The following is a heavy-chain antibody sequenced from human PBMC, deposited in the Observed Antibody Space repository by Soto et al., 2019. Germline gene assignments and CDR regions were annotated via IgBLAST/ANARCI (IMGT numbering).Heavy chain of an antibody. D-gene: IGHD3-22*01. CDR1: GYTFTSYG. Sequence: ASVKVSCKTSGYTFTSYGISWVRQARGQGLEWMGWITANNVNTNYAQKFQGRVTMTTDTSTATAYMELRSLRSDDTAVYYCARDMGGYYFEPNDYWGQGTLVTVSS. J-gene: IGHJ4*02. CDR3: ARDMGGYYFEPNDY. CDR2: ITANNVNT. V-gene: IGHV1-18*01.